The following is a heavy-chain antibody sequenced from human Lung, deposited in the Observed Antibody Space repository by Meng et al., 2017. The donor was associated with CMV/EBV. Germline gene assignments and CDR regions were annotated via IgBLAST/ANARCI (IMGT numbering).Heavy chain of an antibody. CDR1: GGSIDSTDFY. CDR3: ARGPKPNTGLPPWFDP. CDR2: ITSSGNT. J-gene: IGHJ5*02. Sequence: QLQLQESGPGLVKPSETLSLTCTVSGGSIDSTDFYWGWIRQPPGKGLEWIASITSSGNTYYNPSLESRVTISIDTSKNQFSLRLTSVTAADTAVFYCARGPKPNTGLPPWFDPWGQGILV. V-gene: IGHV4-39*07. D-gene: IGHD2-8*02.